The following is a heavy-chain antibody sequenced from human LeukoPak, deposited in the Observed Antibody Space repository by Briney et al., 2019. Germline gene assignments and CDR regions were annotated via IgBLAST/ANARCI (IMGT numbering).Heavy chain of an antibody. CDR2: TSDAGTVT. D-gene: IGHD3-10*01. Sequence: GGSLRLSCVASGFSFSTYAMSWVRQAPGKGLEWVSSTSDAGTVTYYGDSVKGRFTFSRDNSRYTLYLQMNSLKAEDTAVYYCAKISLHGSQTDYWGQGTLVTVPS. CDR1: GFSFSTYA. CDR3: AKISLHGSQTDY. J-gene: IGHJ4*02. V-gene: IGHV3-23*01.